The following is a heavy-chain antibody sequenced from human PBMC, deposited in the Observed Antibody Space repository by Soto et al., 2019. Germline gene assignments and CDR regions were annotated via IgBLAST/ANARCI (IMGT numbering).Heavy chain of an antibody. J-gene: IGHJ4*02. CDR1: GGSISSYY. CDR3: ARDSSGWYDY. CDR2: IYYSGST. Sequence: SETLSLTCTVSGGSISSYYWSWIRQPPGKGLEWIGYIYYSGSTNYNPSLKSRVTISVDTSKNQFSLKLSSVTAADTAVYYCARDSSGWYDYWGQGTLVTVSS. V-gene: IGHV4-59*01. D-gene: IGHD6-19*01.